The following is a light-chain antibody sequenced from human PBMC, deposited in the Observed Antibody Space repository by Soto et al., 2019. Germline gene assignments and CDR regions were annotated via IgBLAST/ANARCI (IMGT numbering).Light chain of an antibody. V-gene: IGLV1-44*01. CDR3: AVWDDSLHGLV. Sequence: VLTQPPSASGTPGQRVTISCSGSSSNIGGNSVSWCQQLPGTAPKLLIHTNNQRPSGAPDRFSGSKSGTSASLAITGLQPEDEADYYCAVWDDSLHGLVFGTGTKVTVL. CDR1: SSNIGGNS. J-gene: IGLJ1*01. CDR2: TNN.